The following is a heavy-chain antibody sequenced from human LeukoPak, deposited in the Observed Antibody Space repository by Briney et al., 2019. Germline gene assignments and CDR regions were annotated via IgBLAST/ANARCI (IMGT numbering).Heavy chain of an antibody. V-gene: IGHV3-7*01. D-gene: IGHD2-2*01. CDR2: IREDGSEK. CDR1: GFTFSSYA. Sequence: PGGSLRLSCAASGFTFSSYAMSWVRQAPGEGLEWVANIREDGSEKYYVDSVKGRFTISRDNAKNSVSVQMNSLRAEDTAVYYCARGPYCDGTSCQSFFDYWGQGALVTVSS. J-gene: IGHJ4*02. CDR3: ARGPYCDGTSCQSFFDY.